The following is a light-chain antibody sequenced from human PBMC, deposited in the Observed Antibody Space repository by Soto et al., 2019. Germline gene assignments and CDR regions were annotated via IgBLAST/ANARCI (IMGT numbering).Light chain of an antibody. V-gene: IGKV3-20*01. CDR2: GAS. CDR3: QQYGSSPWT. Sequence: EIVLTQSPGTLSLSPGERATLSCRASQSVSSSYLAWYQQKPGQAPRLLLYGASSRATGIPDRFSGSGSGPDFTLTIGRLEPEDFAVYYCQQYGSSPWTFGQGTKVEIK. CDR1: QSVSSSY. J-gene: IGKJ1*01.